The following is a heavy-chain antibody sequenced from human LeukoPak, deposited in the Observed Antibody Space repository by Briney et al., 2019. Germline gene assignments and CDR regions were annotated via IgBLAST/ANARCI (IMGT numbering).Heavy chain of an antibody. J-gene: IGHJ1*01. D-gene: IGHD3-3*01. CDR3: ARIPLDDFWSGYYFQH. CDR2: INHSGST. Sequence: SETLSLTCAVYGGSSSGYYWSWIRQPPGKGLEWIGEINHSGSTNYNPSLKSRVTISVDTSKNQFSLKLSSVTAADTAVYYCARIPLDDFWSGYYFQHWGQGTLVTVSS. CDR1: GGSSSGYY. V-gene: IGHV4-34*01.